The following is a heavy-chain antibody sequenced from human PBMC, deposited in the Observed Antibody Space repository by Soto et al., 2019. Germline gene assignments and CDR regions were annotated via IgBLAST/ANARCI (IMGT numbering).Heavy chain of an antibody. Sequence: QVQLVESGGGVVQPGRSLRLSCAASGFTFSNYGMHWVRQAPGKGLEWVAAVSSDESNKYDTDSVKGRFTISRDNSKNTLYLQMNSLRVEDTAVYYCAEGPDGLYYIFPDSWGQGILVTVSS. CDR2: VSSDESNK. CDR1: GFTFSNYG. CDR3: AEGPDGLYYIFPDS. J-gene: IGHJ5*01. V-gene: IGHV3-30*18. D-gene: IGHD2-8*01.